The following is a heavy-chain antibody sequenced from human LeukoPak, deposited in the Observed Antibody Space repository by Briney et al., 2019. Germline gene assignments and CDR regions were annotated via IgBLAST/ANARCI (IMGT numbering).Heavy chain of an antibody. V-gene: IGHV4-4*02. CDR2: IYDTGST. J-gene: IGHJ2*01. D-gene: IGHD5/OR15-5a*01. CDR3: ARESTQTRFFDL. Sequence: SGTLSLTCAVSGGSISSSNWWGWVRQSPGKGLEWIGEIYDTGSTNYNPSLQSRVTISIDKSKNQFSLKLSSVTAADTAVYYCARESTQTRFFDLWGRGTLVTVSS. CDR1: GGSISSSNW.